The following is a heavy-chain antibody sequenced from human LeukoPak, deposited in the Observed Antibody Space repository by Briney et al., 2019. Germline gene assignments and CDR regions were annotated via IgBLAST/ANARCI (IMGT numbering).Heavy chain of an antibody. CDR3: VKSGGYGLIDY. D-gene: IGHD1-26*01. J-gene: IGHJ4*02. CDR2: VYYSGST. V-gene: IGHV4-39*01. Sequence: SETLSLTCTVSGGSVSSHRYYWGWLRQPPGKGLEWIGSVYYSGSTYYDPSLKSRVVISVDTSKNQLSLRLNSVTAADTAMYFCVKSGGYGLIDYWGQGTLVTVSS. CDR1: GGSVSSHRYY.